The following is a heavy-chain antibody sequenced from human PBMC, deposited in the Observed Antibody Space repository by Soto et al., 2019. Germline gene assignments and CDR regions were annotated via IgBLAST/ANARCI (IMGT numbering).Heavy chain of an antibody. D-gene: IGHD3-16*01. V-gene: IGHV3-30*05. CDR1: GFTFRSYV. Sequence: QVQLVESGGGVVQPGTSLRVSCVGSGFTFRSYVIHWVRQAPGKGLEWVALTSYDGSDKYYGDSVRGRFTISRDNSRNTVDLQMDSLRLEGTAFFYCARWGTTGGLDVWGQGTLVSVSS. CDR2: TSYDGSDK. J-gene: IGHJ1*01. CDR3: ARWGTTGGLDV.